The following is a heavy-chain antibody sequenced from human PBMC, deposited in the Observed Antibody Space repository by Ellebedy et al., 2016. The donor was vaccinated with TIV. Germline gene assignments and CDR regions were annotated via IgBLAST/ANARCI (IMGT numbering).Heavy chain of an antibody. CDR3: AKRGVVVTAIQRYFDY. CDR2: TSHDGSNK. CDR1: GFTFSSYA. J-gene: IGHJ4*02. D-gene: IGHD2-21*02. Sequence: GGSLRLSCAASGFTFSSYAMHWVRQAPGKGLEWVAVTSHDGSNKYYADSVKGRFTISRDNSKNTLYLQMNSLRAEDTAVYYCAKRGVVVTAIQRYFDYWGQGTLVTVSS. V-gene: IGHV3-30-3*02.